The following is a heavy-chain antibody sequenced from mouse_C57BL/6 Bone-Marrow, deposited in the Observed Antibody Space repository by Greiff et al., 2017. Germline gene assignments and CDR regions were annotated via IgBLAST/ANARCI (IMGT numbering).Heavy chain of an antibody. CDR1: GFNIKDYY. Sequence: VQLQQSGAELVKPGASVKLSCTASGFNIKDYYMHWVKQRTEQGLEWIGRIDPEDGENKYAPKFQGKATITADTSSNTAYLQLSSLTSEDTAVYYCARSAGSYVGFADWGQGTLVTVSA. CDR3: ARSAGSYVGFAD. CDR2: IDPEDGEN. V-gene: IGHV14-2*01. J-gene: IGHJ3*01. D-gene: IGHD1-1*02.